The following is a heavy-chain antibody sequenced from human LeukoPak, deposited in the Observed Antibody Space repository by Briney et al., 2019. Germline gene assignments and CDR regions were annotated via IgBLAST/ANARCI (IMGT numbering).Heavy chain of an antibody. CDR1: GGSITNNY. D-gene: IGHD2-2*02. V-gene: IGHV4-59*13. CDR3: ARGTGYCSSTSCYTGEFDP. CDR2: THDSGNS. J-gene: IGHJ5*02. Sequence: PSETLSLTCTVSGGSITNNYWAWIRQPPGKGLEWIGYTHDSGNSNYNPSLRSRVTISVDTSKNQFSLKLSSVTAADTAVYYCARGTGYCSSTSCYTGEFDPWGQETLVTVSS.